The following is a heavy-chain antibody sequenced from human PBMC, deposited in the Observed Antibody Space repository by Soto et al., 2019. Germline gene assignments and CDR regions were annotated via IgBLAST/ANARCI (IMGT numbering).Heavy chain of an antibody. J-gene: IGHJ6*02. D-gene: IGHD6-13*01. Sequence: QVQLVQSGAEVNKPGASVKVSCKASGYTFTSYDINWVRQATGQGLEWMGWMNPNSGNTGYAQKFQSRITMTRNPSISTAYMELSSLRSEDTAVYYCARGLYSSSSWAYYYYGMDVGGQGTTVTVSS. CDR3: ARGLYSSSSWAYYYYGMDV. V-gene: IGHV1-8*01. CDR1: GYTFTSYD. CDR2: MNPNSGNT.